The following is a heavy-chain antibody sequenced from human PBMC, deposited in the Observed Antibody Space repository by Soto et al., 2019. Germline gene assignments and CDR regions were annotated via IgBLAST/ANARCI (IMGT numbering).Heavy chain of an antibody. D-gene: IGHD6-6*01. CDR2: VSAYNGER. V-gene: IGHV1-18*01. CDR3: SRGTSIPASGDY. J-gene: IGHJ4*01. CDR1: GYTFTNYG. Sequence: QAQLVQSGAEVKKHGASVKVSCKASGYTFTNYGINWVRQAPEQGLEWLGWVSAYNGERRYAQRVQARVIMTTDTSTTTAYMQLRSLRSDDTAVYYCSRGTSIPASGDYWGQGTLVTVSS.